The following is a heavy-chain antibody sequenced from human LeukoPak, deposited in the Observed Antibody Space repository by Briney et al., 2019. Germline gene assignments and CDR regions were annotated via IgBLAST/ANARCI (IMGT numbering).Heavy chain of an antibody. D-gene: IGHD6-13*01. Sequence: PGGFLRLSCAVSGFTFSGYAMAWVRQAPGKEPEWVSVITGGGADTYQIDSVKGRFTLSRDNSKNTRYLQMNSLRAEDTAVYYCAKVARGLQLNAHLDYWGQGTLVTVSS. V-gene: IGHV3-23*01. CDR3: AKVARGLQLNAHLDY. J-gene: IGHJ4*02. CDR1: GFTFSGYA. CDR2: ITGGGADT.